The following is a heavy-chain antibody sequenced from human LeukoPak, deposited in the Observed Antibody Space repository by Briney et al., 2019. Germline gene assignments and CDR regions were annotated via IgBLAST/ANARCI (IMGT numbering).Heavy chain of an antibody. J-gene: IGHJ6*03. CDR1: GYTFTSYY. D-gene: IGHD2-2*02. CDR3: ARALPHYTVRYYYYMDV. CDR2: INPSGGST. V-gene: IGHV1-46*01. Sequence: ASVKVSCKASGYTFTSYYMHWVRQAPGQGLEWMGIINPSGGSTSYAQKFQGRVTMTTDTSTSTAYMELRSLRSDDTAVYYCARALPHYTVRYYYYMDVWGKGTTVTVSS.